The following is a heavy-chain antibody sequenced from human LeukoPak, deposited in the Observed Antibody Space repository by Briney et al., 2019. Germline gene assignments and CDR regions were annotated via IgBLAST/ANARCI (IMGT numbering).Heavy chain of an antibody. CDR1: GGTFSSYT. CDR2: IIPILGIA. CDR3: ARDPSSGSYGY. J-gene: IGHJ4*02. Sequence: SVKVSCKASGGTFSSYTISWVRQAPGQGLEWMGRIIPILGIANYAQKSQGRVTITADKSTSTAYMELSSLRSEDTAVYYCARDPSSGSYGYWGQGTLVTVSS. D-gene: IGHD1-26*01. V-gene: IGHV1-69*04.